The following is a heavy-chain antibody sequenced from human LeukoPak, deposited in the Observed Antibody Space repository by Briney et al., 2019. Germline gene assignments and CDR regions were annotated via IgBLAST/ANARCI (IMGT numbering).Heavy chain of an antibody. V-gene: IGHV3-23*01. Sequence: GGSLRLSCAASGFTFTNYAMTWVRQAPGKGLQWVSAISGSGGYTYYADSVKGRFTISRDNSKNTVYLQMNSLRAEDTAVYYRAKRAHDYYFAYWGQGAVVTVSS. CDR1: GFTFTNYA. CDR2: ISGSGGYT. CDR3: AKRAHDYYFAY. J-gene: IGHJ4*02. D-gene: IGHD2-21*02.